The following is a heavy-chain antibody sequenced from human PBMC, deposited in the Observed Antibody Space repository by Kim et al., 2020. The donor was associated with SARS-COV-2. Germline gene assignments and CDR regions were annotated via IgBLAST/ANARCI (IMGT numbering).Heavy chain of an antibody. D-gene: IGHD3-10*01. CDR2: INHSGRT. Sequence: SETLSLTCAVYGGSFSGYYWSWIRQPPGKGLEWIGEINHSGRTNYNPSLKSRVTISVDTSKNQLPLKLTSMTAADTTVYYCSRRLSNTSGWGSHYCDLWGQGTLVTVSS. CDR1: GGSFSGYY. J-gene: IGHJ4*02. V-gene: IGHV4-34*01. CDR3: SRRLSNTSGWGSHYCDL.